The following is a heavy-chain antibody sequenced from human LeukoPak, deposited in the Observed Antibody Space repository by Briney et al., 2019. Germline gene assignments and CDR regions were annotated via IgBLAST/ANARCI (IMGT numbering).Heavy chain of an antibody. D-gene: IGHD2-15*01. CDR3: AKDIGMGYYYYYGMDV. Sequence: PGRSLRLSCAASGFTFDDYAMHWVRQAPGKGLEWVSGISWNSGSIGYADSVKGRFTISINNAKNSLYLQMNSLRAEDTALYYCAKDIGMGYYYYYGMDVWGQGTTVTVSS. CDR1: GFTFDDYA. V-gene: IGHV3-9*01. J-gene: IGHJ6*02. CDR2: ISWNSGSI.